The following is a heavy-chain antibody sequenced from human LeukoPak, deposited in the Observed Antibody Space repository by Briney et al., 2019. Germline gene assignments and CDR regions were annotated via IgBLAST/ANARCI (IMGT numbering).Heavy chain of an antibody. V-gene: IGHV3-30*02. J-gene: IGHJ4*02. D-gene: IGHD3-3*01. CDR2: IRYDGSNK. CDR3: AKGKTIFGIDY. CDR1: GFTFSSYG. Sequence: EGSLRLSCAASGFTFSSYGMHWVRQAPGKGLEWVAFIRYDGSNKYYADSVKGRFTISRDNSKNTLYLQMNSLRAEDTAVYYCAKGKTIFGIDYWGQGTLVTVSS.